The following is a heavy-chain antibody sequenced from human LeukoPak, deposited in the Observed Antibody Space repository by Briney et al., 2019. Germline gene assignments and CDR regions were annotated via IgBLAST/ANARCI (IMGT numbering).Heavy chain of an antibody. J-gene: IGHJ3*02. D-gene: IGHD2-2*01. Sequence: SETLSLTCTVSGGSISSGDYYWSWIRQHPGKGLEWIGYIYYSGSTYYNPSLKSRVTISVDTSKNQFSLKVNSVTAADMAVYYCARGGGGIVVVPAAIAFDIWGQGTMVTVSS. CDR2: IYYSGST. CDR3: ARGGGGIVVVPAAIAFDI. V-gene: IGHV4-31*03. CDR1: GGSISSGDYY.